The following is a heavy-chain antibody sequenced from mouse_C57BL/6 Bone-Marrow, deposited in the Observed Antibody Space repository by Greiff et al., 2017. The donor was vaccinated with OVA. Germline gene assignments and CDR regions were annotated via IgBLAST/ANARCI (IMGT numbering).Heavy chain of an antibody. Sequence: EVQGVESGGGLVKPGGSLKLSCAASGFTFSSYAMSWVRQTPEKRLEWVAIISDGGSYTYYPDNVKGRFTISRDNAKNNLYLQMSHLKSEDTAMYYCAREASGATVVARGAMDYWGQGTSVTVSS. V-gene: IGHV5-4*01. CDR3: AREASGATVVARGAMDY. CDR1: GFTFSSYA. CDR2: ISDGGSYT. D-gene: IGHD1-1*01. J-gene: IGHJ4*01.